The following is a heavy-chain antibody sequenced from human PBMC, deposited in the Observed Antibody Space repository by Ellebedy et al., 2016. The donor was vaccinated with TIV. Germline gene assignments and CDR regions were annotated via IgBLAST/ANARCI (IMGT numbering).Heavy chain of an antibody. J-gene: IGHJ5*01. V-gene: IGHV4-39*01. CDR1: GDSISRSSYY. CDR2: IYYTGST. CDR3: ARWFGELLYVRLFDS. D-gene: IGHD3-10*01. Sequence: SETLSLTCTVSGDSISRSSYYWGWIRQPPGKGLEWIGSIYYTGSTDYNPSLKSRVAISADTSKNQFSLKLSSVTAADTAAYHCARWFGELLYVRLFDSWGQGTLVTVSS.